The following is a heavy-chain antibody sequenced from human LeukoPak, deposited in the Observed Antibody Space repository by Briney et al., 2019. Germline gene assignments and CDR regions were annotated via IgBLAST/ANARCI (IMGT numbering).Heavy chain of an antibody. D-gene: IGHD3-10*01. CDR3: ARSSGPYYGSGSYTDY. CDR1: GGSISSYY. CDR2: IYYSGST. Sequence: SETLSLTCTVSGGSISSYYWSWIRQPPGKGLEWIGYIYYSGSTNYNPSLKSRVTISVDTSKNQFSLKLSSVTAADTAVSYCARSSGPYYGSGSYTDYWGQGTLVTVSS. V-gene: IGHV4-59*08. J-gene: IGHJ4*02.